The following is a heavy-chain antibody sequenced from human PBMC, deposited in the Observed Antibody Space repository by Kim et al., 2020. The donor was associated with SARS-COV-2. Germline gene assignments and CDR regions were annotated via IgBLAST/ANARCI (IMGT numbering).Heavy chain of an antibody. CDR1: EFTFSNYA. CDR2: INSDGRNT. D-gene: IGHD6-13*01. CDR3: ARRSLAAGVSDS. V-gene: IGHV3-64*01. Sequence: GGSLRLSCVTSEFTFSNYAFYWVRQAPGKGLEYVSAINSDGRNTYYANSVKGRFTVSRDNSKNTLYLQMDSLRAEDMAVYYCARRSLAAGVSDSWGQGTLVTVSS. J-gene: IGHJ4*02.